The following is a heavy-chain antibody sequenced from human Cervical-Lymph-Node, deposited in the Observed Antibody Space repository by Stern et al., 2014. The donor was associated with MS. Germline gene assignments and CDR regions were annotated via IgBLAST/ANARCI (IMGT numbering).Heavy chain of an antibody. CDR1: GGTFSSYA. CDR3: ARGSTVVTDYFDY. D-gene: IGHD4-23*01. V-gene: IGHV1-69*01. J-gene: IGHJ4*02. CDR2: IIPIFGTA. Sequence: VQLVLSGAEVKKPGSSVKVSCKASGGTFSSYAINWVRQAPGQGLEWMGGIIPIFGTADYAQKFQGRVTITADESTSTAYMELTSLRSEDTAVYYCARGSTVVTDYFDYWGQGTLVTVSS.